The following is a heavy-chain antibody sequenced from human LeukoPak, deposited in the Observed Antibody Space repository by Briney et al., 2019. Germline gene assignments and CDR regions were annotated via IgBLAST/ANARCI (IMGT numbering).Heavy chain of an antibody. V-gene: IGHV3-23*01. Sequence: GGSLRLSCAASGFIFSSSAMTWVRQAPGKVLEWVSAISGTGGSTVYADSVKGRLTISRDNSKNTLYLQMSSLRDDDTAIYYCTKGGSYAPLDYWGQGTLVTVSS. CDR2: ISGTGGST. J-gene: IGHJ4*02. D-gene: IGHD1-26*01. CDR1: GFIFSSSA. CDR3: TKGGSYAPLDY.